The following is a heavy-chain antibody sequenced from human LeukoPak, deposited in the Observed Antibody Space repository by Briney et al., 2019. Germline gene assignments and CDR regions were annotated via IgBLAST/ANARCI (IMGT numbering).Heavy chain of an antibody. CDR3: AREGIVGATKSLRFDY. V-gene: IGHV7-4-1*02. CDR1: GYTFTSYA. D-gene: IGHD1-26*01. J-gene: IGHJ4*02. Sequence: ASVKVSCKASGYTFTSYAMNWVRQAPGQGLEWMGWINTNTGNPTYAQDFTGRFVFSLDTSVSTAYLQISSLKAEDTAVYYCAREGIVGATKSLRFDYWGQGTLVTVSS. CDR2: INTNTGNP.